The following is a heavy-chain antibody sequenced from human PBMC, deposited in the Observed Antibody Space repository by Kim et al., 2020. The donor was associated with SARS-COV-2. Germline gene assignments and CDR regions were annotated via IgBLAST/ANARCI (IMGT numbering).Heavy chain of an antibody. J-gene: IGHJ4*02. CDR3: ARDHSSGPKDFDY. D-gene: IGHD6-19*01. CDR1: GFTFSDYY. CDR2: ISSSSSYT. V-gene: IGHV3-11*06. Sequence: GGSLRLSCAASGFTFSDYYMSWIRQAPGKGLEWVSYISSSSSYTNYADSVKGRFTISRDNAKNSLYLQMNSLRAEDTAVYYCARDHSSGPKDFDYWGQGTLVTVSS.